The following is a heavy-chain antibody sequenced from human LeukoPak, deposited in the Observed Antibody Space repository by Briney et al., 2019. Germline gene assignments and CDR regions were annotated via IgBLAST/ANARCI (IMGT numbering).Heavy chain of an antibody. V-gene: IGHV3-48*01. J-gene: IGHJ4*02. CDR2: IRGSSTTI. CDR3: ARESRSHCGTAACYGPYFDY. Sequence: PGGSLRLSCAASGFTLRTSSMNWVRQAPGKGLEWISYIRGSSTTIYYADSVKGRFTISRDNAKNSLYLQMNSLRAEDTAVCFFARESRSHCGTAACYGPYFDYWGQGTLVTVSS. CDR1: GFTLRTSS. D-gene: IGHD2-2*01.